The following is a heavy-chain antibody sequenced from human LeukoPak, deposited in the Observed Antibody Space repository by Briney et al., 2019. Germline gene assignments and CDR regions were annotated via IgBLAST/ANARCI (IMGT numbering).Heavy chain of an antibody. CDR3: ARDGYRYNWNDVVDY. J-gene: IGHJ4*02. D-gene: IGHD1-20*01. CDR2: INPNSGGT. CDR1: GYTFTGYY. Sequence: GASVKVSCKASGYTFTGYYMHWVRQAPGQGLEWMGWINPNSGGTNYAQKFQGRVTMTRDTSISTAYMELSRLRSDDTAVYYCARDGYRYNWNDVVDYWGQGTLVTVSS. V-gene: IGHV1-2*02.